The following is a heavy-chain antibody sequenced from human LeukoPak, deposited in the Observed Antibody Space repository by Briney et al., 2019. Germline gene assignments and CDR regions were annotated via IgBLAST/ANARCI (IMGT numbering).Heavy chain of an antibody. CDR3: AIRSSCGYSGCGVFDAFDI. CDR1: GFSFSSYA. J-gene: IGHJ3*02. V-gene: IGHV3-23*01. CDR2: ISGSGGST. D-gene: IGHD5-12*01. Sequence: GGSLRLSCAASGFSFSSYAMTWVRQAPGKGLEWVSAISGSGGSTYYADSVKGRFTISRDNAKNSLYLQMNSLRAEDTAVYYCAIRSSCGYSGCGVFDAFDIWGQGTMVTVSS.